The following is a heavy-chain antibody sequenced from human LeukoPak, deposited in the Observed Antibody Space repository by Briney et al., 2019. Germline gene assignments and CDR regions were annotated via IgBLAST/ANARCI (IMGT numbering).Heavy chain of an antibody. V-gene: IGHV1-2*02. J-gene: IGHJ4*02. CDR1: GYTFTGYY. Sequence: ASVKVSCKASGYTFTGYYMHWVRQAPGQGVGWMGWINPNSGGTNYAQKFQGRVTMTRDTSISTAYMELSGLRSDDTAVYYCARDRYAGGGYFDYWGQGTLVTVSS. CDR2: INPNSGGT. D-gene: IGHD3-16*01. CDR3: ARDRYAGGGYFDY.